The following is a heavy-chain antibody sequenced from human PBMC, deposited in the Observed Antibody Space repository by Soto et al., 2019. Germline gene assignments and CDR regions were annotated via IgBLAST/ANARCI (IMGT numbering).Heavy chain of an antibody. CDR3: GKGGVTVAGSY. D-gene: IGHD6-19*01. CDR2: ISGSGGST. V-gene: IGHV3-23*01. CDR1: GFTFSSYA. Sequence: EVQLLESGGGLVQPGGSLRLSCAASGFTFSSYAMSWVRQAPGKGLEWVSAISGSGGSTYYADSVKGRFTISRDNSKEPLYLQMNRLRAEDTAVYYWGKGGVTVAGSYWGQGTLVTVSS. J-gene: IGHJ4*02.